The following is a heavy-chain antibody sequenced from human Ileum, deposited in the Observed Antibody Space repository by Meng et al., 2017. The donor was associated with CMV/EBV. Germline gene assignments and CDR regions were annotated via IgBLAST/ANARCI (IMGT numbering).Heavy chain of an antibody. CDR1: GLTLSNYG. D-gene: IGHD3-9*01. Sequence: GESLKISCAGSGLTLSNYGVTWVRQAPGGGLEWLMFSRIRAHDATPQYAASVYGRFAISRDDSRGIAYLYMNSLRIEDTGVYYCTASPGYDFYYDIWGPGTLVTVSS. CDR3: TASPGYDFYYDI. V-gene: IGHV3-49*04. CDR2: SRIRAHDATP. J-gene: IGHJ4*02.